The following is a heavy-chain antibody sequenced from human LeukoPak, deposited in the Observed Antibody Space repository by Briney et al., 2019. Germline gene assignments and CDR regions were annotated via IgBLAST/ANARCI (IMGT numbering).Heavy chain of an antibody. CDR1: GGSFSGYY. CDR3: ARERDDSSGYYLEDY. D-gene: IGHD3-22*01. J-gene: IGHJ4*02. CDR2: INHSRST. V-gene: IGHV4-34*01. Sequence: SETLSLTCAVYGGSFSGYYWSWIRQPPGKGLEWIGEINHSRSTNYNPSLKSRVTISVDTSKNQFSLKLSSVTAADTAVYYCARERDDSSGYYLEDYWGQGTLVTVSS.